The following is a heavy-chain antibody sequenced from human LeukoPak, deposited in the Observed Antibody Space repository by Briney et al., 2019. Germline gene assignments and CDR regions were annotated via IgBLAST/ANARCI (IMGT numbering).Heavy chain of an antibody. Sequence: SQTLSLXCTVSGGSISSGDYYWSWIRQPPGKGLEWIGYIYYSGSTYYNPSLKSRVTISVDTSKNQFSLKLSSVTAADTAVYYCAREWGDYDILTGYFDYWGQGTLVTVSS. V-gene: IGHV4-30-4*08. CDR2: IYYSGST. CDR1: GGSISSGDYY. D-gene: IGHD3-9*01. J-gene: IGHJ4*02. CDR3: AREWGDYDILTGYFDY.